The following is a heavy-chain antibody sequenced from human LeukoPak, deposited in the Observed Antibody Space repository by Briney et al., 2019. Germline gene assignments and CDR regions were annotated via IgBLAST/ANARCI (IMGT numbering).Heavy chain of an antibody. CDR3: ARGSRCSGGSCYHYYGMDV. CDR2: ISSSSSYI. V-gene: IGHV3-21*01. J-gene: IGHJ6*02. CDR1: GFTFSSYS. Sequence: GGSLRLSCAASGFTFSSYSMNWVRQAPGKGLEWVSSISSSSSYIYYADSVKGRFTISRDNAKNSLYLQMNSLRAEDTAVYYCARGSRCSGGSCYHYYGMDVWGQGTTVTVSS. D-gene: IGHD2-15*01.